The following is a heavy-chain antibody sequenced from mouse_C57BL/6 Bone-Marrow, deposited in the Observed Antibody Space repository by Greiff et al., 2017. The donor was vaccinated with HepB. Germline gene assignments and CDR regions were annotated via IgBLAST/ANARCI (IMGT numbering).Heavy chain of an antibody. D-gene: IGHD1-2*01. V-gene: IGHV1-64*01. CDR2: IHPNSGST. CDR1: GYTFPRYC. Sequence: VQLQQSGPELVKPGASVKLSCKASGYTFPRYCLHWVNQRPGQGLEWIGMIHPNSGSTNYNEKFKSKATLSVDKSSSTAYMQLSSLTYEYSAVYYCASTVLRPNAMGYWGQGASVTVSS. CDR3: ASTVLRPNAMGY. J-gene: IGHJ4*01.